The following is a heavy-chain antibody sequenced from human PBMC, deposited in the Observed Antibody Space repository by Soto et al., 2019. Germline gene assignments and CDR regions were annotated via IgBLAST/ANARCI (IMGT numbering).Heavy chain of an antibody. J-gene: IGHJ6*03. CDR3: ARGAARLNYYYYYMDV. D-gene: IGHD6-6*01. V-gene: IGHV1-2*04. Sequence: GASVKVSCKASGYTFTGYYMHWVRQAPGQGLEWMGWINPNSGGTNYARKFQGWVTMTRDTSISTAYMELSRLRSDDTAVYYCARGAARLNYYYYYMDVWGKGTTVTVSS. CDR2: INPNSGGT. CDR1: GYTFTGYY.